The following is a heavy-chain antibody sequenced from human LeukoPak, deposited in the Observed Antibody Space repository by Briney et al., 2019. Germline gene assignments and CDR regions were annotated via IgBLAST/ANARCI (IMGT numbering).Heavy chain of an antibody. CDR3: ARGRTGTSGFDP. CDR2: IYYSGST. J-gene: IGHJ5*02. CDR1: GGSISSGGYY. V-gene: IGHV4-31*03. D-gene: IGHD1-1*01. Sequence: SETLSLTCTVSGGSISSGGYYWSWIRQHPGKGLEWIGYIYYSGSTYYNPSLKSRVTISVDTSKNQFSLKLSSVTAADTAVYYCARGRTGTSGFDPWGQGTLVTVSS.